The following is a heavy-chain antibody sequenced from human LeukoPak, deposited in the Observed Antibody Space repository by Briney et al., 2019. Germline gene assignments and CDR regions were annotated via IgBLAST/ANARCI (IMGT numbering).Heavy chain of an antibody. D-gene: IGHD2-2*01. CDR3: ARTRVVVAPAAPDY. CDR1: GFTFSSYS. Sequence: GGSLRLSCAASGFTFSSYSLNWVRQAPGKGLEWVSSIGSDSNYIYYADSVKGRITISRDYAKHSLYRQMNSLVAEDTALYYCARTRVVVAPAAPDYWGQGTLVTGSS. CDR2: IGSDSNYI. V-gene: IGHV3-21*04. J-gene: IGHJ4*02.